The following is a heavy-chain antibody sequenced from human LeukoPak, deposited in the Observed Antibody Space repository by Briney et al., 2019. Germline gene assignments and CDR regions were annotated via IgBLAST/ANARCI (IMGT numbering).Heavy chain of an antibody. Sequence: GGSLRLSCVASGFTFEHYSMHWVRQLPGKGLEWVSLISGDGLTTHYGDSMTGRFTISRDNAKNTLYLQMNSLRAEDTAVYYCAKGYGDYVVDYWGQGTLVTVSS. CDR3: AKGYGDYVVDY. CDR2: ISGDGLTT. D-gene: IGHD4-17*01. CDR1: GFTFEHYS. J-gene: IGHJ4*02. V-gene: IGHV3-43*02.